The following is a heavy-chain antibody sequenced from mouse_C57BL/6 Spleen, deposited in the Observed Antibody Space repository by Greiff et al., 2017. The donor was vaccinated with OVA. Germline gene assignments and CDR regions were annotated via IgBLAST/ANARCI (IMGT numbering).Heavy chain of an antibody. CDR3: ARPHRFEYYFDY. CDR1: GYTFTDYN. Sequence: EVKLQQSGPELVKPGASVKIPCKASGYTFTDYNMDWVKQSHGKSLEWIGDINPNNGGTIYNQKFKGKATLTVDKSSSTAYMELRSLTSEDTAVYYCARPHRFEYYFDYWGQGTTLTVSS. CDR2: INPNNGGT. V-gene: IGHV1-18*01. J-gene: IGHJ2*01. D-gene: IGHD6-1*01.